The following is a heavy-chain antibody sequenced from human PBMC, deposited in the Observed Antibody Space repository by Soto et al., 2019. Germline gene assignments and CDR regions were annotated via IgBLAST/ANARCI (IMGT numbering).Heavy chain of an antibody. V-gene: IGHV1-46*01. Sequence: ASVKVSCKASGYTFTSYGISWVRQAPGQGLEWMGIINPSGGSTSYAQKFQGRVTITADKSTSTAYMELSSLRSEDTAVYYCARVPVPRGIAAAGGDYYYYGMDVWGQGTTVTVSS. D-gene: IGHD6-13*01. J-gene: IGHJ6*02. CDR1: GYTFTSYG. CDR3: ARVPVPRGIAAAGGDYYYYGMDV. CDR2: INPSGGST.